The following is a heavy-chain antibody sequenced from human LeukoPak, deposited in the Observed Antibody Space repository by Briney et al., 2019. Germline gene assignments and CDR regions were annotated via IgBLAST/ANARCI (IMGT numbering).Heavy chain of an antibody. CDR2: ISGGGDST. CDR1: GFTFSSYP. V-gene: IGHV3-23*01. J-gene: IGHJ3*01. CDR3: AKDQGV. Sequence: GGSLRLSCAASGFTFSSYPIMWVRQAPGKGLEWVSAISGGGDSTYYADSVKGRFTISRDNSENTLYLQMNSLRAEDTAVYYCAKDQGVWGQGTMVTVSS.